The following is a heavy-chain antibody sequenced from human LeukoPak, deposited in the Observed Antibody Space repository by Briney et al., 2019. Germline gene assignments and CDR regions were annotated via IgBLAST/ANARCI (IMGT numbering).Heavy chain of an antibody. CDR3: AISGLGFGEFRGLDY. Sequence: PGGSLRLSCAASGFTFSSNSMNWVRQAPGPGLEWVSVIFSSGPTYYADSVKVRFTISRDTTKYALYLRMNSLRAEDMALYYCAISGLGFGEFRGLDYWGQGTMVTVSS. V-gene: IGHV3-53*01. CDR2: IFSSGPT. D-gene: IGHD3-10*01. CDR1: GFTFSSNS. J-gene: IGHJ4*02.